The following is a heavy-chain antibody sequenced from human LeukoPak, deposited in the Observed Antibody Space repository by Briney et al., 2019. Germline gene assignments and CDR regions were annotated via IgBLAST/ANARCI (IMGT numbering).Heavy chain of an antibody. J-gene: IGHJ4*02. D-gene: IGHD3-22*01. CDR2: IKQDGSEK. CDR3: ARGLRSSGSF. CDR1: GFTLSSYW. V-gene: IGHV3-7*01. Sequence: GGSLRLSCAASGFTLSSYWMSWVRQAPGKGLEWVANIKQDGSEKYYVDSVKGRFTISRDNAKNSLYLQMNSLRAEDTAVYYCARGLRSSGSFWGQGTLVTVSS.